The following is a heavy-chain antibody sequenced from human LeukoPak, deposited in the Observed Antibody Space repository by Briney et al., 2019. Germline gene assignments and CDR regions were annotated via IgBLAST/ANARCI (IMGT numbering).Heavy chain of an antibody. D-gene: IGHD5-18*01. V-gene: IGHV3-30*18. CDR3: AKDLESGYSYGQDY. CDR1: GFTFSSYG. Sequence: GGSLRLSCAASGFTFSSYGMHWVRQAPGKGLEWVAVISYGGSNKYYADSVKGRFTISRDNSKNTLYLQMNSLRAEDTAVYYCAKDLESGYSYGQDYWGQGTLVTVSS. CDR2: ISYGGSNK. J-gene: IGHJ4*02.